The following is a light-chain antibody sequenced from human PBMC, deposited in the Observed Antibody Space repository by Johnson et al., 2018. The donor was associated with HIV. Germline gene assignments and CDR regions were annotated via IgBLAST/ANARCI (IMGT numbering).Light chain of an antibody. V-gene: IGLV1-51*02. CDR2: ENN. J-gene: IGLJ1*01. CDR3: GTWDSSLSLFV. CDR1: SSNIGNNY. Sequence: QSVLTQPPSVSAAPGQKVTISCSGSSSNIGNNYLSWYQQLPGTAPKLLIYENNKLPSGIPDRFSGSKSGTSATLGITGLQTGDEAEYYCGTWDSSLSLFVFGTGTKVTVL.